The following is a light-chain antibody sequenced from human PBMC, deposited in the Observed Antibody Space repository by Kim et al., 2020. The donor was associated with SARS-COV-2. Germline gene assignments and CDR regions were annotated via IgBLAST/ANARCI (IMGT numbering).Light chain of an antibody. CDR2: DAT. Sequence: DIQMTQSPSSLSASVGDRVTITCRASQSISTYLTWYQQKPGNAPNVLIYDATTLQSGVPSRFSGSGTGTDFTLTISSLRPEDFGTYYCQQSYETPDTFDQGTKLEI. CDR1: QSISTY. V-gene: IGKV1-39*01. J-gene: IGKJ2*01. CDR3: QQSYETPDT.